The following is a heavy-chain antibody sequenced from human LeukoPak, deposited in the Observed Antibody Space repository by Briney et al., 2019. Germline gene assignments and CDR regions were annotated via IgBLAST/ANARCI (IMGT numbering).Heavy chain of an antibody. V-gene: IGHV4-31*03. CDR2: IYYSGST. CDR1: GGSISSGGYY. D-gene: IGHD2-2*01. CDR3: ARFVEYQLLLWSSWFDP. J-gene: IGHJ5*02. Sequence: SETLSLTCTVSGGSISSGGYYWSWIRQHPGKGLEWIGYIYYSGSTYYNPSLKSRVTISVGTSKNQFSLKLSSVTAADTAVYYCARFVEYQLLLWSSWFDPWGQGTLVTVSS.